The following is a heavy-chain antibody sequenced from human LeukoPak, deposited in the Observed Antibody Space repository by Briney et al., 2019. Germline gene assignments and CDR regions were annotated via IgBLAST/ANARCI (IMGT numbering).Heavy chain of an antibody. CDR2: IYHSGRT. CDR3: ARDRKVRGVDY. CDR1: GYSISSGYY. Sequence: SETLSLTCTVSGYSISSGYYWGWIRQPPGKGLEWIGSIYHSGRTFYNPSLKSRVTISVDKSKNQFSLKLSSVTAADTAVYYCARDRKVRGVDYWGQGTLVTVSS. V-gene: IGHV4-38-2*02. D-gene: IGHD3-10*01. J-gene: IGHJ4*02.